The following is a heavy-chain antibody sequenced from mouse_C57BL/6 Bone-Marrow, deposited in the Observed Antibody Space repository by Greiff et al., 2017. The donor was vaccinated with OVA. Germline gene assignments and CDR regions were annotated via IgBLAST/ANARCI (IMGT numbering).Heavy chain of an antibody. CDR1: GFTFSSYA. CDR3: TRLLDAMDY. J-gene: IGHJ4*01. CDR2: ISSGGDYV. D-gene: IGHD2-1*01. V-gene: IGHV5-9-1*02. Sequence: EVKLMESGEGLVKPGGSLKLSCAASGFTFSSYAMSWVRQTPEKRLEWVAYISSGGDYVYYADTVKGRFTISRDNARNTLYLQMSSLKSEDTAMYYCTRLLDAMDYWGQGTSVTVSS.